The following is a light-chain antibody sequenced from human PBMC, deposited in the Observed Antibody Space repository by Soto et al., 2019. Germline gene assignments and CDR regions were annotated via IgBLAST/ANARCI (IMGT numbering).Light chain of an antibody. V-gene: IGLV1-40*01. CDR1: GSNIGAGSY. J-gene: IGLJ3*02. CDR2: GNI. CDR3: QSFDISLIGWV. Sequence: QSVLTQPPSVSGAPGQRVTISCTGSGSNIGAGSYVHWYQQLPGTAPKLLIYGNINRPSGVPDRFSGSQSGTSASLAITGLQAEDEADYCCQSFDISLIGWVFGGGTKVTGL.